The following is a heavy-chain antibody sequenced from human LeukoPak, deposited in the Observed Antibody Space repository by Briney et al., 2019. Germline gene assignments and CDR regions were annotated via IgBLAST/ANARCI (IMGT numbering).Heavy chain of an antibody. V-gene: IGHV1-8*02. CDR2: MNPGSGNT. J-gene: IGHJ4*02. Sequence: ASVRVSFKASGYTFGSYDINWVRKAPGQGLEWMGWMNPGSGNTGYAQIFQGRVTMTRDTSISKAYMELSGLRSEDAAVYYCARLSETAAYYYTSGYYYLRYWGQGTLVTVDS. CDR1: GYTFGSYD. CDR3: ARLSETAAYYYTSGYYYLRY. D-gene: IGHD3-22*01.